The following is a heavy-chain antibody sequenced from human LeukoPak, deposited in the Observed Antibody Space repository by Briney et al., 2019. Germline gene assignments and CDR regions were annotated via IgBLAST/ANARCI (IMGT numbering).Heavy chain of an antibody. D-gene: IGHD3-3*01. J-gene: IGHJ4*02. CDR1: GFTFSSYW. Sequence: GGSLRLSCAASGFTFSSYWMSWVRQAPGKGLEWVAVISYDGSNKYYADSVKGRFTISRDNSKNTLYLQMNSLRAEDTAVYYCAKDIAERYYDFWSGLGDYWGQGTLVTVSS. V-gene: IGHV3-30*18. CDR2: ISYDGSNK. CDR3: AKDIAERYYDFWSGLGDY.